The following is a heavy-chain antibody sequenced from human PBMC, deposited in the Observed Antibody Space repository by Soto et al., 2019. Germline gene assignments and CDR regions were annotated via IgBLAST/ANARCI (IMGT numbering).Heavy chain of an antibody. D-gene: IGHD7-27*01. Sequence: QVQLQESGPGLVKPSETLSLTCSVSGGSISNHYWSWIRQPPGKGLEWIGYIYYNGSTNYNPSLKRRVTMSVDTSRNQISLKLPTVTAADTAVYYCTRANWYSEYWGQGTLVTVSS. CDR3: TRANWYSEY. CDR1: GGSISNHY. J-gene: IGHJ4*02. V-gene: IGHV4-59*11. CDR2: IYYNGST.